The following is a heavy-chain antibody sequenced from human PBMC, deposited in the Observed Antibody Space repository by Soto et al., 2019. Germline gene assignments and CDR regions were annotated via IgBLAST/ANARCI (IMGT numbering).Heavy chain of an antibody. V-gene: IGHV3-23*01. Sequence: EVQLLESGGGLVQPGGSLRLSCAASGFTFSSYAMGWVRQAPGKGLEWVSTISSTADGTDYADSVKGRFTISRDNSKNTLYLQMNSLRAEDTAVYYCAQAISRERQIDYWGQGILVTVSS. CDR3: AQAISRERQIDY. D-gene: IGHD1-26*01. J-gene: IGHJ4*02. CDR2: ISSTADGT. CDR1: GFTFSSYA.